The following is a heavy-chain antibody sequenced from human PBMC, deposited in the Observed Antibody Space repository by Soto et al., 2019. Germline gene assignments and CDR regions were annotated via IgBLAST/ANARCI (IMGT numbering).Heavy chain of an antibody. V-gene: IGHV1-3*01. Sequence: ASVKVSCKASGYTFPSYAMHWVRQAPGQRLEWMGWINAGNGNTKYSQKFQGRVTITRDTSASTAYMELSSLRSEDTAVYYCARGDRYCSGGSCYYVFDPWGQGTPVTVSS. CDR1: GYTFPSYA. CDR3: ARGDRYCSGGSCYYVFDP. J-gene: IGHJ5*02. D-gene: IGHD2-15*01. CDR2: INAGNGNT.